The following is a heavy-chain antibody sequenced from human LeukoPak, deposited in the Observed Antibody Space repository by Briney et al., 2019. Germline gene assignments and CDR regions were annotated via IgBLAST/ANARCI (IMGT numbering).Heavy chain of an antibody. CDR2: IIPILGIA. Sequence: SVKVSCKASGGTFSSYAISWVRQAPGQGLEWMGRIIPILGIANYAQKFQGRVTITADKSTSTAYMELSSLRAEDTALYYCAKDIYYRSSSGWGDWFDPWGQGTLVTVSS. J-gene: IGHJ5*02. V-gene: IGHV1-69*04. CDR1: GGTFSSYA. D-gene: IGHD6-19*01. CDR3: AKDIYYRSSSGWGDWFDP.